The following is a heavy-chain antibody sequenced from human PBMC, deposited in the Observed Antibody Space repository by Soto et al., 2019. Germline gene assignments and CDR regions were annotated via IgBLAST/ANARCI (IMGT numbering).Heavy chain of an antibody. CDR3: ARGYCSSTICYIWDNWFDP. D-gene: IGHD2-2*02. CDR1: GGSISSYY. J-gene: IGHJ5*02. V-gene: IGHV4-59*01. Sequence: QVQLQESGPGLVKPSETLSLTCTVSGGSISSYYWSWIRQPPGKGLEWIGYIYYSWRTNDNPSPKRAVTISVATVKNPFSLRLNSVTAAATAVYYCARGYCSSTICYIWDNWFDPWGQGTLVTVPS. CDR2: IYYSWRT.